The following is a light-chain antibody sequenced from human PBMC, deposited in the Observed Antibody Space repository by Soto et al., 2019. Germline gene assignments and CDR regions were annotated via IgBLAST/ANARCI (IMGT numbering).Light chain of an antibody. CDR1: SSDIGGYDY. CDR2: EGS. V-gene: IGLV2-14*01. Sequence: QSVLTQPASVSGSPGQSITISCSGTSSDIGGYDYVSWYQQHPGKAPKLMIYEGSKRPSGVSNRFSGSKSGNTAPLAITGLQAEDEADYYCSSFTSSSTLYVFGTGTKVTVL. J-gene: IGLJ1*01. CDR3: SSFTSSSTLYV.